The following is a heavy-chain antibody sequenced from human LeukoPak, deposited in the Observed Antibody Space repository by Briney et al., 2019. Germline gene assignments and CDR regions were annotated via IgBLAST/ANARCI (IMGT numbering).Heavy chain of an antibody. D-gene: IGHD4/OR15-4a*01. CDR1: GGFISNYY. J-gene: IGHJ3*02. Sequence: KPSETLSLTCTVSGGFISNYYWSWIRQPPGKGLEWIGYIYYTGSTNYNPSLRSRVTISVDTSKNQFSLKLSSVTAADTAVYYCARPRAGAHDAFDIWGHGTMVTVSS. CDR2: IYYTGST. V-gene: IGHV4-59*08. CDR3: ARPRAGAHDAFDI.